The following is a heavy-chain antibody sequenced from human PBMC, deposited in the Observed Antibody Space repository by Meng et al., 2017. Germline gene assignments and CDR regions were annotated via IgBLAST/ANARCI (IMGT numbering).Heavy chain of an antibody. J-gene: IGHJ4*02. Sequence: RKNLGAPVKVTLHDSAYTCHTCPIDWMRQAPGQMMQWLGSINAGNSDTKYSQKLQGRVTITRDSSARTVYMEVSSLRSEDTGVYYCARAIALSGTGRFDYWGQGTLVTVSS. CDR1: AYTCHTCP. CDR3: ARAIALSGTGRFDY. CDR2: INAGNSDT. V-gene: IGHV1-3*05. D-gene: IGHD6-19*01.